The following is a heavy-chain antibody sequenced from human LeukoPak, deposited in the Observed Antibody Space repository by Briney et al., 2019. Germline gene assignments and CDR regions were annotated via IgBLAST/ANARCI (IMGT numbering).Heavy chain of an antibody. CDR1: GFTFDDYA. Sequence: PGRSLRLSCAASGFTFDDYAMHWVRQAPGKGLDWVSGISWNSGSIGYADSVKGRFTISRDNAKNSLYLQMNSLRAEDMALYYCAKGYCSSTSCFPNAFDIWGQGTMVTVSS. D-gene: IGHD2-2*01. CDR2: ISWNSGSI. CDR3: AKGYCSSTSCFPNAFDI. V-gene: IGHV3-9*03. J-gene: IGHJ3*02.